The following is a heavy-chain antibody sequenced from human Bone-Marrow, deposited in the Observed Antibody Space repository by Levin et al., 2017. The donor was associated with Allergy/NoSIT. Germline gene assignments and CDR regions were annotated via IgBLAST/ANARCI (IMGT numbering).Heavy chain of an antibody. CDR3: ARGDSSLDS. J-gene: IGHJ4*02. V-gene: IGHV3-53*01. CDR1: GFTVSTFY. D-gene: IGHD3-16*02. Sequence: GGSLRLSCAASGFTVSTFYMSWVRQAPGKGLEWVSIIYGGGNTYYADSVKGRFTISRDNSNNTLSLHMNSLRADDSAVYYCARGDSSLDSWGQGTLVTVSS. CDR2: IYGGGNT.